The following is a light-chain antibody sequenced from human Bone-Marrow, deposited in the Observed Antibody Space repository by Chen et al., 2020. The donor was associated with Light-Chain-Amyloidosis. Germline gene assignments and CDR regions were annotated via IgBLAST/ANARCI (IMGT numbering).Light chain of an antibody. CDR2: RDT. V-gene: IGLV3-25*03. J-gene: IGLJ2*01. Sequence: SYELTQPPSVSVSPGQTARITCSGDDLPTKYAYWYQQKPGQAPVLVIHRDTERPSGISERFSSSSSGTTATLTISGGQAEDEADYHGQSADSSGTYEVIFGGGTKLTVL. CDR3: QSADSSGTYEVI. CDR1: DLPTKY.